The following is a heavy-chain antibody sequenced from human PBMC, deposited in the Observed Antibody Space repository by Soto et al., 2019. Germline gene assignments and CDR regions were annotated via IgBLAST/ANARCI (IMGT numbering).Heavy chain of an antibody. CDR1: GYTFTNYG. Sequence: QVQLVQSGAEVKKPGASVKVSCKASGYTFTNYGISWVRQAPGQGLEWMGWISAYNGNTNYAQKFQGRVTMTTDTSTSTSYRELRSLRSDDTAVYYCARAGWELHPGYFGYWGQGTLVTVSS. D-gene: IGHD1-26*01. J-gene: IGHJ4*02. CDR2: ISAYNGNT. CDR3: ARAGWELHPGYFGY. V-gene: IGHV1-18*04.